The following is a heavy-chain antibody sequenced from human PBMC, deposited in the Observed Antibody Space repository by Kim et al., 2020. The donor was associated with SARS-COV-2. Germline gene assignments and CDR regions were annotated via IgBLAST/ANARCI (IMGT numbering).Heavy chain of an antibody. CDR2: IKPGGTGT. CDR1: GYTFTNNY. Sequence: ASVKVSCKTSGYTFTNNYLHWVRQAPGQGLEWMGIIKPGGTGTKYAQKFQGRVTMTSDTPTTTVYMELSSLRYEDTAVYYCVRDTYSGASGWFDPWGQGPLVTVSS. CDR3: VRDTYSGASGWFDP. J-gene: IGHJ5*02. V-gene: IGHV1-46*01. D-gene: IGHD1-26*01.